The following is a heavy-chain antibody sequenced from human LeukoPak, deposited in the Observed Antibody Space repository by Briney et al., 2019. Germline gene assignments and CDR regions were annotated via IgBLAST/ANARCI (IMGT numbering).Heavy chain of an antibody. D-gene: IGHD6-19*01. Sequence: GGSPRLSCAASGFTFSSYGMHWVRQAPGKGLEWVAVISYDGSNKYYADSVKGRFTISRDNSKNTLYLQMNSLRAEDTAVYYCAKDGSSGWFAFDIWGQGTMVTVSS. CDR3: AKDGSSGWFAFDI. V-gene: IGHV3-30*18. J-gene: IGHJ3*02. CDR2: ISYDGSNK. CDR1: GFTFSSYG.